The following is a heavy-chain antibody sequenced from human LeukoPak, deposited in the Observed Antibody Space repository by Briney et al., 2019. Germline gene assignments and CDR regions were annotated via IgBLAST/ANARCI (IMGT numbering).Heavy chain of an antibody. V-gene: IGHV3-30*18. CDR1: GFTFSSYG. J-gene: IGHJ6*04. CDR2: ISYDGSNK. D-gene: IGHD3-10*02. CDR3: AELGMIGGV. Sequence: GGSLRLSCAASGFTFSSYGMHWVRQAPGKGLEWVAFISYDGSNKYYADSVKGRFTISRDNARNSLYLQMNSLRAEDTAVYYCAELGMIGGVWGKGTTVTISS.